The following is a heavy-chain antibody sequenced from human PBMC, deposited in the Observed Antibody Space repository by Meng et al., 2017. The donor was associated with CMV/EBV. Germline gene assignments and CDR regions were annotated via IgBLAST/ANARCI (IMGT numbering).Heavy chain of an antibody. V-gene: IGHV3-7*04. J-gene: IGHJ6*02. Sequence: GESLKISCAASGFTFSSYWMSWVRQAPGKGLEWVANIKQDGSEKYYVDSVKGRFTISRDNAKNSLYLQMNSLRAEDTAVYYCARGGNQIPAAIRTYYYYYGMDVWGQETTVTVSS. CDR2: IKQDGSEK. CDR3: ARGGNQIPAAIRTYYYYYGMDV. D-gene: IGHD2-2*01. CDR1: GFTFSSYW.